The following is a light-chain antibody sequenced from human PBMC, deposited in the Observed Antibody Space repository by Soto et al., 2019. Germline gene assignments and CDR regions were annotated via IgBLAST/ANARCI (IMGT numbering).Light chain of an antibody. CDR3: QAWDSSTAPYVV. Sequence: SYELTQPPSVSVSPGQTASITCSGDKLGDKYACWYQQKPGQSPVLVIYQDSKRPSGIPERFSGSNSGNTATLTISGTQAMDEADSYCQAWDSSTAPYVVFGGGTKLTVL. J-gene: IGLJ2*01. V-gene: IGLV3-1*01. CDR1: KLGDKY. CDR2: QDS.